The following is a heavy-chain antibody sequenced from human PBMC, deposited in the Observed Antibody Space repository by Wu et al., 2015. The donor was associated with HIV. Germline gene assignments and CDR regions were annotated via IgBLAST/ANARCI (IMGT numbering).Heavy chain of an antibody. J-gene: IGHJ5*02. D-gene: IGHD2-15*01. CDR3: ARRGSPGKEFDP. CDR1: GGTLSSYE. CDR2: IIPMFGTL. V-gene: IGHV1-69*12. Sequence: QVQLVQSGAEVKKPGSSVKVSCKASGGTLSSYEISWVRQAPGQGLEWMGGIIPMFGTLNYAQKFKGRVTITAEESTSTGYMELSSLRSEDTAVYYCARRGSPGKEFDPVGQGTLVTVSS.